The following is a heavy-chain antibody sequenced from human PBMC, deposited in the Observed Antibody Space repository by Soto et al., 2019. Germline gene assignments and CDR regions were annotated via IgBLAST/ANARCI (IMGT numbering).Heavy chain of an antibody. J-gene: IGHJ3*02. CDR3: ARRYCSGGSCYGQYAFDI. V-gene: IGHV5-51*01. D-gene: IGHD2-15*01. CDR2: IYPGDSDT. CDR1: GYSFTSYW. Sequence: PGESLKISCKGSGYSFTSYWIGWVRQMPGKGLEWMGIIYPGDSDTRYSPSFQGQVTISADKSISTAYLQWSSLKASDTAMHYCARRYCSGGSCYGQYAFDIWGQGTMVTVSS.